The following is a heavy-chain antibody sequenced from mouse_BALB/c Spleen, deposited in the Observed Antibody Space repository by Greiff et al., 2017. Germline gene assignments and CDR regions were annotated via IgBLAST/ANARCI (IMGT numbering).Heavy chain of an antibody. J-gene: IGHJ3*01. CDR2: ISYSGST. CDR3: ARRHNYEGWFAY. Sequence: EVKLMESGPGLVKPSQSLSLTCTVTGYSITSDYAWNWIRQFPGNKLEWMGYISYSGSTSYNPSLKSRISITRDTSKNQFFLQLNSVTTEDTATYYCARRHNYEGWFAYWGQGTLVTVSA. D-gene: IGHD1-2*01. V-gene: IGHV3-2*02. CDR1: GYSITSDYA.